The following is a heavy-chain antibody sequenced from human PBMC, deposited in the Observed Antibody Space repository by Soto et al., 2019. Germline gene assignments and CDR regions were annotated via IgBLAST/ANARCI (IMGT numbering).Heavy chain of an antibody. V-gene: IGHV4-59*01. J-gene: IGHJ6*02. D-gene: IGHD2-15*01. Sequence: QVQLQESGPGLVKPSETLSLTCTVSGGSISSYYWSWIRQPPGKGLEWIGYIYYSGSTNYNPSLTSRVTISVDTSKNQFSLKLSSVTAADTAVYYCARLTYCSGGSCGYGMDVWGQGTTVTVSS. CDR1: GGSISSYY. CDR2: IYYSGST. CDR3: ARLTYCSGGSCGYGMDV.